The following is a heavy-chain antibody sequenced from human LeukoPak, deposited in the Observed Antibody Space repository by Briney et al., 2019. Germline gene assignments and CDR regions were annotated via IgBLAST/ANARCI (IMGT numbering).Heavy chain of an antibody. D-gene: IGHD3-3*01. CDR1: GSTFSSYS. J-gene: IGHJ6*03. V-gene: IGHV3-21*01. CDR2: ISSSSSYI. Sequence: GGSLRLSCAASGSTFSSYSMNWVRQAPGKGLEWVSSISSSSSYIYYADSVKGRFTISRDNAKNSLYLQMNSLRAEDTAVYYCARAGPYYDFWSGREPYYYYYMDVWGKGTTVTVSS. CDR3: ARAGPYYDFWSGREPYYYYYMDV.